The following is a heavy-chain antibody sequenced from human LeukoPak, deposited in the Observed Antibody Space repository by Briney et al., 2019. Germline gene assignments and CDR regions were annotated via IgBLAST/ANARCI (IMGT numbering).Heavy chain of an antibody. CDR1: GGSISSGSYY. Sequence: SETLSLTCTVSGGSISSGSYYWRWIRQPAGKGLEWIGRIYTSGSTNYNPSRKSRVTISVDTSKNQFSLKLSSVTAADTAVYYCARGWASNGFDYWGQGTLVTVPS. J-gene: IGHJ4*02. CDR2: IYTSGST. CDR3: ARGWASNGFDY. D-gene: IGHD2-2*01. V-gene: IGHV4-61*02.